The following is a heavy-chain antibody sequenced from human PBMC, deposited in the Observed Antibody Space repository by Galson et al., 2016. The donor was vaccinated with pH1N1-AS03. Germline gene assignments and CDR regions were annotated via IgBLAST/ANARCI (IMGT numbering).Heavy chain of an antibody. CDR2: MSYEGTTT. CDR1: GFIFDDYA. V-gene: IGHV3-30*03. CDR3: AREEGGFGSNWLQTDAFDI. D-gene: IGHD6-13*01. J-gene: IGHJ3*02. Sequence: SLRLSCAASGFIFDDYAMHWVRQAPGQGLEWVAVMSYEGTTTYYADSVKGRFTISRDNSKNTLYLQMNSLRTEDTALYYCAREEGGFGSNWLQTDAFDIWGQGTMVTVSS.